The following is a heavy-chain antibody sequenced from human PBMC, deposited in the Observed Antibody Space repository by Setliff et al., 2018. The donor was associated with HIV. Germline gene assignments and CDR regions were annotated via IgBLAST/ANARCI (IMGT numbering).Heavy chain of an antibody. CDR1: GGSISSTNYY. D-gene: IGHD6-19*01. CDR3: ARAYSSGDAFDI. Sequence: SETLSLTCGVSGGSISSTNYYWGWIRQPPGKGLEYIATMYYTRSAYYNPSLKSRVTISVDTSKNQFSLKLSSVTAADTAVYYCARAYSSGDAFDIWGQGTMVTVSS. CDR2: MYYTRSA. J-gene: IGHJ3*02. V-gene: IGHV4-39*07.